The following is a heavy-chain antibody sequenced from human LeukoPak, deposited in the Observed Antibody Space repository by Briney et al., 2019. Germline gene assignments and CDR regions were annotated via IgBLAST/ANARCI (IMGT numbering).Heavy chain of an antibody. J-gene: IGHJ5*02. CDR1: GCTFSSYA. Sequence: GASVKVSCKASGCTFSSYAISWVRQAPGQGLEWMGWISAYNGNTNYAQKLQGRVTMTTDTSTSTAYMELSSMRSEDTAIYYCARDNSVGDNAWWFDPWGQGTLVTVSS. CDR3: ARDNSVGDNAWWFDP. D-gene: IGHD1-26*01. CDR2: ISAYNGNT. V-gene: IGHV1-18*01.